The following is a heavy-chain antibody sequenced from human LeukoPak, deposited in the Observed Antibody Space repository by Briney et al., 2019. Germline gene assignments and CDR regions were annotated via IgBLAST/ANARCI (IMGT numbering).Heavy chain of an antibody. J-gene: IGHJ4*02. Sequence: PGGSLRLSCAASGFTFSNAWITWVRQAPGKGLEWVGHIKKKSDGGTTDYAAPVKGRFTISRDDSKDTVYLQMNSLKTEDTAVYFCTTVQQWLAQALGYWGQGTLVTVSS. CDR1: GFTFSNAW. CDR2: IKKKSDGGTT. D-gene: IGHD6-19*01. V-gene: IGHV3-15*01. CDR3: TTVQQWLAQALGY.